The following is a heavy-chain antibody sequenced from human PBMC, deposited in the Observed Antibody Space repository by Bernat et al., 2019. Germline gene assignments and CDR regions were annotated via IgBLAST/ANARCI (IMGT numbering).Heavy chain of an antibody. J-gene: IGHJ4*02. CDR1: GYTFTDYY. V-gene: IGHV1-69-2*01. CDR3: ATLGYCSSTSCYESFDY. CDR2: VDPEDGET. D-gene: IGHD2-2*01. Sequence: EVQLVQSGAEVKKPGATVKISCKVSGYTFTDYYMHWVQQAPGKGLEWMGLVDPEDGETIYTGKFQGRVTITADTSTDTAYMELSSLRSEDTAVYYCATLGYCSSTSCYESFDYWGQGTLVTVSS.